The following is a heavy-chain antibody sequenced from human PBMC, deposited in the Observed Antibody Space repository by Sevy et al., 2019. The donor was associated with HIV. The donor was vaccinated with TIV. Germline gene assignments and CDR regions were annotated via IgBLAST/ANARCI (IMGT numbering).Heavy chain of an antibody. CDR3: AREGCTRPHDY. J-gene: IGHJ4*02. Sequence: GGSLRLSCMTSGFTFTRYTMTWVRQAPGKGLEWVSTFCFGDGKMYYADSVKGRFTFSRDISKNTVYLQMNSLRVEDSAVYYCAREGCTRPHDYWGQGTLVTVSS. CDR1: GFTFTRYT. V-gene: IGHV3-23*01. CDR2: FCFGDGKM. D-gene: IGHD2-8*01.